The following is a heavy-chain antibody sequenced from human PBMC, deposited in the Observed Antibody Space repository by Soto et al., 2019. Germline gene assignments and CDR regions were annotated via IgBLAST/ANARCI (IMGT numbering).Heavy chain of an antibody. J-gene: IGHJ4*02. CDR3: AKGYSGSYYGVFDY. CDR1: GGSISSSSYY. Sequence: SETLSLTCTVSGGSISSSSYYWGWIRQPPGKGLEWIGSIYYSGSTYYNPSLKSRVTISVDTSKNQFSLKLSSVTAADTAVYYCAKGYSGSYYGVFDYWAQGTLVTVSS. CDR2: IYYSGST. D-gene: IGHD1-26*01. V-gene: IGHV4-39*01.